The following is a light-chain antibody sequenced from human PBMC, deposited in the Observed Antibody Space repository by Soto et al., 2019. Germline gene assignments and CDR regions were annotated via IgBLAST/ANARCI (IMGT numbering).Light chain of an antibody. J-gene: IGLJ2*01. CDR2: SNN. Sequence: QSVLTQPPSVSGTPGQRVNMSCSRSSSNIGSKSVSWYQHLPQTAPKLLIYSNNQRPSGVPGRFSGSKSGTSASLAISGLQSDDETQYYCAAWDDSLNVLVFGGGTKLTVL. V-gene: IGLV1-44*01. CDR1: SSNIGSKS. CDR3: AAWDDSLNVLV.